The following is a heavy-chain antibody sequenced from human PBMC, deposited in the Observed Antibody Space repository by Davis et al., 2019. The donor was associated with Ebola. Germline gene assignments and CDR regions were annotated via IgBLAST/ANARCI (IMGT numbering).Heavy chain of an antibody. CDR3: ARRTAGITLSFYAMDV. D-gene: IGHD1-1*01. Sequence: GESLKISCAASGFTFSSYDMNWVRQAPGKGLEWVSFIRTGSTANIYYADSMKGRFTASRDNAKDSLFLQMDSLRAEDTAVYYCARRTAGITLSFYAMDVWGQGTTVTVSS. V-gene: IGHV3-48*04. CDR2: IRTGSTANI. CDR1: GFTFSSYD. J-gene: IGHJ6*02.